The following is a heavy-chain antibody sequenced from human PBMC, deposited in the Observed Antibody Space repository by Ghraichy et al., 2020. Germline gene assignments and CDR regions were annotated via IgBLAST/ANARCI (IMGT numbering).Heavy chain of an antibody. CDR2: INHSGST. Sequence: SETLSLTCAVYGGSFSGYYWSWIRQPPGKGLEWIGEINHSGSTNYNPSLKSRVTISVDTSKNQFSLKLSSVTAADTAVYYCARARRQQLVTYYFDYWGQGTLVTVSS. CDR3: ARARRQQLVTYYFDY. CDR1: GGSFSGYY. D-gene: IGHD6-13*01. J-gene: IGHJ4*02. V-gene: IGHV4-34*01.